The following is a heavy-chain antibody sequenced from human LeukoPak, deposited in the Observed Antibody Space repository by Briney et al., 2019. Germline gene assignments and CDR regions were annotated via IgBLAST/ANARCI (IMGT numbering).Heavy chain of an antibody. D-gene: IGHD3-16*01. CDR3: ARDMMAAFDI. CDR2: ISAYNGNT. CDR1: GYTFTGYY. V-gene: IGHV1-18*04. Sequence: AASVKVSCKASGYTFTGYYMHWVRQAPGQGLEWMGWISAYNGNTNYAQKLQGRVTMTTDTSTSTAYMELRSLRSDDTAVYYCARDMMAAFDIWGQGTMVTVSS. J-gene: IGHJ3*02.